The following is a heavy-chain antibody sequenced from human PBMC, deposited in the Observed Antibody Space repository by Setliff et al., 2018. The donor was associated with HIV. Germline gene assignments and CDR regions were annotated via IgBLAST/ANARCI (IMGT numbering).Heavy chain of an antibody. CDR2: IYWNDDK. V-gene: IGHV2-5*01. CDR1: GFSLSTSAEG. J-gene: IGHJ4*02. D-gene: IGHD3-22*01. CDR3: VHARDTTGYHFYFDF. Sequence: SGPTLVNPTQTLTLTCTFSGFSLSTSAEGVGWIRQPPGKALEWLALIYWNDDKRFSPSLKSRLTITWDTSKNQVVLTMTNMDPVDTATYYCVHARDTTGYHFYFDFWGQGPLVTVSS.